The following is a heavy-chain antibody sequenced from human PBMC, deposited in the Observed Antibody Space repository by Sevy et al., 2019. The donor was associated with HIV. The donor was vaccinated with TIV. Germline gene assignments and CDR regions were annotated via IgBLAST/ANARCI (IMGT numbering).Heavy chain of an antibody. CDR3: ARDHYCISGDGCYGYGLDV. CDR2: ISNSGNTV. V-gene: IGHV3-11*01. Sequence: GGSLRLSCSASGLTFSDYYMTWIRQAPGKGLECISYISNSGNTVYYADSVKGRFTVSRDNAKKSLYLQLNSLRDEDTAVYYCARDHYCISGDGCYGYGLDVWGQGTTVTVSS. CDR1: GLTFSDYY. J-gene: IGHJ6*02. D-gene: IGHD2-2*01.